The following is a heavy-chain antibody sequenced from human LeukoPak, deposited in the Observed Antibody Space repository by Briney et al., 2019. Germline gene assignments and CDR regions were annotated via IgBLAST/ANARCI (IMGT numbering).Heavy chain of an antibody. J-gene: IGHJ4*02. Sequence: ASVKVSCKVSGYTLTELSMHWVRQAPGKGLEWMGGFDPEDGETIYAQKFQGRVTMTEDTSTDTAYMELSSLRPEDTAVYYCATDLSILGFPGYWGQGTLVTVSS. V-gene: IGHV1-24*01. CDR1: GYTLTELS. D-gene: IGHD2-21*01. CDR2: FDPEDGET. CDR3: ATDLSILGFPGY.